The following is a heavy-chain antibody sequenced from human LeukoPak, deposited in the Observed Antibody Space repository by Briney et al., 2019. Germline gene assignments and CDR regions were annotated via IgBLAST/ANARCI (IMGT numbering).Heavy chain of an antibody. Sequence: SETLSLTCTVSGYSISSGYYWGWIRQPPGKGLEWIGSIYHSGRTFYNPSLKSRVTISVDTSKNQFSLKLTSVTAADTAVYYCARASYSSGFDYWGQGTLVTVSS. CDR2: IYHSGRT. CDR1: GYSISSGYY. CDR3: ARASYSSGFDY. J-gene: IGHJ4*02. D-gene: IGHD6-19*01. V-gene: IGHV4-38-2*02.